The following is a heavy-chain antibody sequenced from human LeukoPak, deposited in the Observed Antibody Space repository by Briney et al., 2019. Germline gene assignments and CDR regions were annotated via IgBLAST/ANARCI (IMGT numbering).Heavy chain of an antibody. V-gene: IGHV4-34*01. CDR3: ARTIYGDYLSHYYYYMDV. CDR1: GGSFSGYY. J-gene: IGHJ6*03. D-gene: IGHD4-17*01. Sequence: SETLSLTCTVYGGSFSGYYWSWIRQPPGKGLEWIGEINDSGSTNYNPSLKSRVTISVDTSKNQFSLKVSSVTAADTAVYYCARTIYGDYLSHYYYYMDVWGKGTTVPISS. CDR2: INDSGST.